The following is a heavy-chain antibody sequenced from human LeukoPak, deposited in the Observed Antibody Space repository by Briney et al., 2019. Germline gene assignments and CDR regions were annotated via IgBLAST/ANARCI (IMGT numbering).Heavy chain of an antibody. D-gene: IGHD3-22*01. J-gene: IGHJ4*02. V-gene: IGHV3-30*02. Sequence: GGSLRLSCAASGFTFSSYGMHWVRQAPGKGLEWVAFIRYDGSNKYYADSVKGRYTISRDNSKNTLYLQMNSLRAEDTAVYYCAKGPYYYDSSGPTTSFDYSGQGTLFTVSS. CDR2: IRYDGSNK. CDR1: GFTFSSYG. CDR3: AKGPYYYDSSGPTTSFDY.